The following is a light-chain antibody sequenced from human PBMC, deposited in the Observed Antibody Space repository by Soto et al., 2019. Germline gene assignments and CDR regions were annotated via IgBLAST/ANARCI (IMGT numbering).Light chain of an antibody. J-gene: IGKJ2*01. Sequence: EIVLTQSPGTLSLSPGERVTLSCRASQIVSSRFFSWYQQRPGQAPRLIIYGSSTTATGIPGRFSGSASGTDFDLTISRLEPEDFAVYYCQRYGTSPPRYTFGQGTKLEIK. CDR2: GSS. CDR3: QRYGTSPPRYT. CDR1: QIVSSRF. V-gene: IGKV3-20*01.